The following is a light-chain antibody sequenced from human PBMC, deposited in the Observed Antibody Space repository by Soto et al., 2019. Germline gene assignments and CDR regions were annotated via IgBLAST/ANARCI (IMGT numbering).Light chain of an antibody. CDR2: DAS. CDR3: QQFNSYPLT. Sequence: AIQLTQSPSSLSASVGDRVTITCRASQGISSALAWYQQKPGKAPKLLIYDASRLESGVPSRFSGRGSGTDFTLTISSLQPADFATYACQQFNSYPLTFGGGTKVAIK. CDR1: QGISSA. J-gene: IGKJ4*01. V-gene: IGKV1-13*02.